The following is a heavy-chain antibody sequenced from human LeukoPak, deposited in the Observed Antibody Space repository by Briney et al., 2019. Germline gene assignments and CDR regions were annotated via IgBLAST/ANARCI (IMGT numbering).Heavy chain of an antibody. V-gene: IGHV3-21*01. J-gene: IGHJ4*02. Sequence: GGSLRLSCAASGFRFSDYTMNWVRQAPGRGLEWVSSIGGTNGAIFYADSVKGRFTISRDNVENSLSLQMNSLRAEDTAVYYCTRDRSYSDFNYWGQGTLVTVSS. CDR2: IGGTNGAI. D-gene: IGHD3-10*01. CDR3: TRDRSYSDFNY. CDR1: GFRFSDYT.